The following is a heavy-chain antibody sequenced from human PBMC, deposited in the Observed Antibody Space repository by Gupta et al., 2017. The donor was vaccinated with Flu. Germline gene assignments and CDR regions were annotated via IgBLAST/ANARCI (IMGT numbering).Heavy chain of an antibody. J-gene: IGHJ4*02. Sequence: KGLEYLGSIYYTGRTSYNPSLKSRVTIAVDTSKNQFSLKLSSVTAADTAVYYCASLNDHTAMHILPDYWGQGTLVTVSS. CDR3: ASLNDHTAMHILPDY. V-gene: IGHV4-39*01. CDR2: IYYTGRT. D-gene: IGHD3-9*01.